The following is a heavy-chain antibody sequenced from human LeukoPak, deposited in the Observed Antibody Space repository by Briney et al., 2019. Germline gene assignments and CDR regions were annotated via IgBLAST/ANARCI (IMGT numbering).Heavy chain of an antibody. CDR2: ISWNSGSI. CDR3: AKEGDPSYYFDY. Sequence: GGSLRLSCAASGFTFDDYAMHWVRQAPGKGLEWVSGISWNSGSIGYADSVKGRFTISRDNAKNSLYLQMNSLRAEDAALYYCAKEGDPSYYFDYWGQGTLVTVSS. V-gene: IGHV3-9*01. CDR1: GFTFDDYA. D-gene: IGHD3-16*01. J-gene: IGHJ4*02.